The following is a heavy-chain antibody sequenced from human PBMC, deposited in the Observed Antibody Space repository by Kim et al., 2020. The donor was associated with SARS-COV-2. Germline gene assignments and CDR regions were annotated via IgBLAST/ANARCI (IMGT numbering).Heavy chain of an antibody. Sequence: GGSLRLSCAASGFTFSSYAMSWVRQAPGKGLEWVSAISGSGGSTYYADSVKGRFTISRDNSKNTLYLQMNSLRAEDTAVYYCAKVQINTVRPRGAFDIWGQGTMVTVSS. CDR3: AKVQINTVRPRGAFDI. CDR1: GFTFSSYA. V-gene: IGHV3-23*01. J-gene: IGHJ3*02. CDR2: ISGSGGST. D-gene: IGHD3-16*01.